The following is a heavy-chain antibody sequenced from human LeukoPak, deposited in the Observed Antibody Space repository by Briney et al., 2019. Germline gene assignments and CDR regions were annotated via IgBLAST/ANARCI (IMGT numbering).Heavy chain of an antibody. D-gene: IGHD2-15*01. V-gene: IGHV4-34*01. CDR3: ARYCSGRSCYSFDY. Sequence: PSETLSLTCAVYGGSFSGYYWSWIRQPPGKGLEWIGEINHSGSTNYNPSLKSRVTISVDTSKNQFSLKLSSVTAADTAVYYCARYCSGRSCYSFDYWGQGSLVTVSS. CDR1: GGSFSGYY. CDR2: INHSGST. J-gene: IGHJ4*02.